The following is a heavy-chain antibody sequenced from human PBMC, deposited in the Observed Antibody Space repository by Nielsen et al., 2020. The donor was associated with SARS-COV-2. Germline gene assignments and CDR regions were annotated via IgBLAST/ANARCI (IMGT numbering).Heavy chain of an antibody. Sequence: GRSLKISCAASGFTFSSYGMHWVRQAPGKGLEWVAVISYDGSNKYYADSVKGRFTISRDESKNTLYLQMNSLRAEDTAVYYCTGGVGRYYFDYWGQGTLVTVSS. J-gene: IGHJ4*02. CDR2: ISYDGSNK. CDR3: TGGVGRYYFDY. CDR1: GFTFSSYG. D-gene: IGHD3-16*01. V-gene: IGHV3-30*03.